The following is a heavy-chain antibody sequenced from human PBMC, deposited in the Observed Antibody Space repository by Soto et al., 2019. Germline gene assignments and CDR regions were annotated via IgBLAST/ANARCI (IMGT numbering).Heavy chain of an antibody. Sequence: SETLSLTCTVSGGSISSGGYYWSWIRHHPGKGLEWIGYIYYTGGTYYNPTLKSRLTISVDTSKNQFSLNLSSVTAADTAVYYCARDNGDYSGRNAFDIWGQGTMVTVSS. J-gene: IGHJ3*02. CDR3: ARDNGDYSGRNAFDI. V-gene: IGHV4-31*03. D-gene: IGHD4-17*01. CDR1: GGSISSGGYY. CDR2: IYYTGGT.